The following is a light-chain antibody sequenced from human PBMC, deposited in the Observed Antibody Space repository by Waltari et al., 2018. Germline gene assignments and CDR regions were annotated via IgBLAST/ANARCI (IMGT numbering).Light chain of an antibody. CDR3: QQRDTWPPMFT. CDR2: DAS. J-gene: IGKJ3*01. CDR1: QRVYSSY. V-gene: IGKV3-11*01. Sequence: EIVLTQSPVTLSLSPGERATLSCRASQRVYSSYLAWYQQKPGQAPRLLIYDASTRAAGVPARFSGSGSGTDFTLTISSLEPEDFAIYFCQQRDTWPPMFTFGPGTKVDIK.